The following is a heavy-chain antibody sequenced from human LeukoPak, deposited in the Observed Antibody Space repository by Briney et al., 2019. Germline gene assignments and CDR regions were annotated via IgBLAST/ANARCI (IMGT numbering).Heavy chain of an antibody. Sequence: GASAKVSCKVSGYTLTELSMHWVRQAPGKGLEWMGGFDPEDGETIYAQKFQGRVTMTEDTSTDTAYMELSSLRSEDTAVYYCATSRSSGYSFDYWGQGTLVTVSS. J-gene: IGHJ4*02. CDR3: ATSRSSGYSFDY. CDR2: FDPEDGET. CDR1: GYTLTELS. D-gene: IGHD3-22*01. V-gene: IGHV1-24*01.